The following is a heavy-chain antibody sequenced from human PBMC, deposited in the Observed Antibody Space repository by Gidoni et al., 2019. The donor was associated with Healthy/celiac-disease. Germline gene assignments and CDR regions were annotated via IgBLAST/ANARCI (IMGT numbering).Heavy chain of an antibody. J-gene: IGHJ4*02. Sequence: QVQLVESGGGLVKPGGSLRLSCAASGFTFSDYYMSWIRQAPGKGLEWVSYISSSSSYTNYADSVKGRFTISRDNAKNSLYLQMNSLRAEDTAVYYCARDRGYGNYYDSSGYCDYWGQGTLVTVSS. V-gene: IGHV3-11*06. CDR1: GFTFSDYY. D-gene: IGHD3-22*01. CDR2: ISSSSSYT. CDR3: ARDRGYGNYYDSSGYCDY.